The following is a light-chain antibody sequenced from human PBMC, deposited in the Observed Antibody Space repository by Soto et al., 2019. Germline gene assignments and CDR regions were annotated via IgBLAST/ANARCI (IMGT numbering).Light chain of an antibody. CDR3: QQYGTSPLT. J-gene: IGKJ1*01. CDR2: GAS. V-gene: IGKV3-20*01. CDR1: QSVRGGY. Sequence: SALTQSPDTLSLSPGETVTLSCRASQSVRGGYLAWYQHKPGQAPRLLIYGASSTATGIPDRFSGSGSGTDFTLTIRSLAPGDFAVYYCQQYGTSPLTFGQGTKVEIK.